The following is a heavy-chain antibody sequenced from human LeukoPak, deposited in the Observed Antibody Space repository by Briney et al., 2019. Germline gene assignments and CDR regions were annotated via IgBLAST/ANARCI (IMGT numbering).Heavy chain of an antibody. CDR2: ISSSSSTI. Sequence: GGSLRLSCAASGFTFNTYTMNWVRQAPGKGLEWVSYISSSSSTIYYADSVKGRFTISRDNAKNSLYLQMNSLRDEDTAVYYCARGRNWSGYYTFHYRGQGTLVTVSS. CDR3: ARGRNWSGYYTFHY. D-gene: IGHD3-3*01. V-gene: IGHV3-48*02. CDR1: GFTFNTYT. J-gene: IGHJ4*02.